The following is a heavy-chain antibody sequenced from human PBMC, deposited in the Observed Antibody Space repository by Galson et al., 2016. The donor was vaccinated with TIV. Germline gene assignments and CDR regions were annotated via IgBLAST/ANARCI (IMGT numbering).Heavy chain of an antibody. D-gene: IGHD3-22*01. CDR1: GFIFDDYV. Sequence: SLRLSCAASGFIFDDYVMHWVRQAPGKGLEWVSGISWSGHDIAYAASVKGRFTISRDNAKNTLYLQMNGLSAEDTAVYYCSRPSHYYDISSFYPLDFWGQGTLVTVPS. J-gene: IGHJ4*02. V-gene: IGHV3-9*01. CDR2: ISWSGHDI. CDR3: SRPSHYYDISSFYPLDF.